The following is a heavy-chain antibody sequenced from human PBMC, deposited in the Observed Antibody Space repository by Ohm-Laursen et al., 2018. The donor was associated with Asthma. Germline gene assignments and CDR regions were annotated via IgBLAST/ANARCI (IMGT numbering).Heavy chain of an antibody. CDR1: GFSFSSNT. CDR3: AIDVMECYLPAFDF. V-gene: IGHV3-48*01. Sequence: SQSLSRAASGFSFSSNTMNWVCQAPRQGLGWVSYISSSSSSLYYADSVKDRFTISREDAKNSLSLQMISLRPDDTAVYYCAIDVMECYLPAFDFWGQGTLVTVSS. J-gene: IGHJ4*02. CDR2: ISSSSSSL. D-gene: IGHD3-3*01.